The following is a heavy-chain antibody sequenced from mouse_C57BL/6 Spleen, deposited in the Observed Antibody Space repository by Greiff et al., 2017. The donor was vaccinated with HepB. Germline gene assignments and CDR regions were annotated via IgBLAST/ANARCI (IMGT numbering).Heavy chain of an antibody. CDR2: INPSSGYT. J-gene: IGHJ4*01. D-gene: IGHD2-3*01. CDR1: GYTFTSYT. Sequence: QVQLQQSGAELARPGASVKMSCKASGYTFTSYTMHWVKQRPGQGLEWIGYINPSSGYTKYNQKFKDKATLTADKSSSTAYMQLSSLTSEDSAVYYCAMVYDGYYGDAMDYWGQGTSVTVSS. CDR3: AMVYDGYYGDAMDY. V-gene: IGHV1-4*01.